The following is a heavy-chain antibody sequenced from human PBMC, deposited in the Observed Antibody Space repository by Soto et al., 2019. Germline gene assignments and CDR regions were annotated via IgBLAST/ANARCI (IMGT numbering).Heavy chain of an antibody. Sequence: SETLSLTCTVSGGYISTYYCSWVRQPPGKGLEWIGYVYYSGSTNYNPSLKSRVTISVDTSKNQFSLKLTSVTAADTAMYYCARGGRSAYYYYMGVWGKGTTVTVSS. CDR2: VYYSGST. CDR1: GGYISTYY. J-gene: IGHJ6*03. V-gene: IGHV4-59*01. CDR3: ARGGRSAYYYYMGV.